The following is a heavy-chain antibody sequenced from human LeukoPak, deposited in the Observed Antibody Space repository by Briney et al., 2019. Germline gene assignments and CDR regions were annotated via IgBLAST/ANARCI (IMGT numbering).Heavy chain of an antibody. J-gene: IGHJ4*02. CDR2: VHFSGST. Sequence: SSETLSLTCAVSTASVTSHHWAWIRQTAVKGLEWVGRVHFSGSTNYNPSLRSRVAISLDKSKNELSLTLKSVSAADTAVYYCARDESSRDDSGGYHYWGRGVLATVSS. V-gene: IGHV4-4*07. D-gene: IGHD3-22*01. CDR1: TASVTSHH. CDR3: ARDESSRDDSGGYHY.